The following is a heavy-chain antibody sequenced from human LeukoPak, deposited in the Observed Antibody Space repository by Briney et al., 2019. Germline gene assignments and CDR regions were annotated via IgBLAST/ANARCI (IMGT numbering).Heavy chain of an antibody. CDR3: ATKYSGSHPYFDY. J-gene: IGHJ4*02. CDR1: GYTLTELS. Sequence: ASVKVSCKVSGYTLTELSMHWVRQAPGKGLEWMGGFDPEDGETIYAQKFQGRVAMTEDTSTDTAYMELSSLRSEDTAVYYCATKYSGSHPYFDYWGRGTLVTVSS. V-gene: IGHV1-24*01. CDR2: FDPEDGET. D-gene: IGHD1-26*01.